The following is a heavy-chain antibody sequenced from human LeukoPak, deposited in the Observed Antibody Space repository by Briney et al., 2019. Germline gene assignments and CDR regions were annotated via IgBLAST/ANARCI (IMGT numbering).Heavy chain of an antibody. V-gene: IGHV3-30*18. Sequence: GGSLRLSCAASGFTFSSYGMHWVRQAPGKGLEWVAVISYDGSNKYYADSVKGRVTFSRDNSKNTLHLQMNSLRAEDTAIYYCANLHRAPPDYWGQGTLVTVSS. CDR2: ISYDGSNK. CDR3: ANLHRAPPDY. CDR1: GFTFSSYG. J-gene: IGHJ4*02.